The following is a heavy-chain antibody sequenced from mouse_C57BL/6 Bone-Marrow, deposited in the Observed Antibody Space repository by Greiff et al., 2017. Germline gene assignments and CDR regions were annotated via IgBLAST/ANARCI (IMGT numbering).Heavy chain of an antibody. Sequence: QVQLQQSGAELVKPGASVKLSCKASGYTFTEYTIHWVKQRSGQGLEWIGWIYPGSGSIKYNERFKDKATLTADKSSNTGYMELSRLTSEDSAVYFCARHERYYDYEGYFDYWGQGTALTVSS. CDR2: IYPGSGSI. J-gene: IGHJ2*01. D-gene: IGHD2-4*01. CDR1: GYTFTEYT. CDR3: ARHERYYDYEGYFDY. V-gene: IGHV1-62-2*01.